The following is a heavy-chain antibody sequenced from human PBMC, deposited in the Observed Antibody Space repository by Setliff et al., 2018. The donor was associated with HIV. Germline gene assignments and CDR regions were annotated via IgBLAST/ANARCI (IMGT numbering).Heavy chain of an antibody. CDR3: ARDIGSASIGSGWYLVDY. J-gene: IGHJ4*02. CDR2: ISSSGTIM. CDR1: GFIFSSHE. V-gene: IGHV3-48*03. D-gene: IGHD6-19*01. Sequence: GGSLRLSCAASGFIFSSHEMNWVRQAPGKGLEWVSYISSSGTIMHYADSVKGRFTISRDNSKNTLYLQRNSLRAEDMAVYYCARDIGSASIGSGWYLVDYWGQGTLVTVSS.